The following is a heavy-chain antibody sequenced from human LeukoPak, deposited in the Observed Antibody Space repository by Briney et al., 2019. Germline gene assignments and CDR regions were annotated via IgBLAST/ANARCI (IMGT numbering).Heavy chain of an antibody. J-gene: IGHJ4*02. CDR3: ARGRAAAGTDY. CDR2: INSDGSST. CDR1: GFTFSSYW. D-gene: IGHD6-13*01. Sequence: GGSLRLSCAASGFTFSSYWMHWVRQAPGKGLVWVSRINSDGSSTSYADSVKGRFTISRDNAKNTLYLQMNSLRAEDTAVYYCARGRAAAGTDYWGQGTLVTVSS. V-gene: IGHV3-74*01.